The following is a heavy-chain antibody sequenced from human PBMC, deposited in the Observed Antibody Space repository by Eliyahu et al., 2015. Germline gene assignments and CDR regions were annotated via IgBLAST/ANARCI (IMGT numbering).Heavy chain of an antibody. J-gene: IGHJ4*02. CDR2: IYWNDDK. D-gene: IGHD6-13*01. CDR3: AHRRELGYSSSWYYFDY. V-gene: IGHV2-5*01. CDR1: GFSLXXXGXG. Sequence: QITLKESGPTLVKPTQTLTLXCTFSGFSLXXXGXGVGWIRQPPGKALEWLALIYWNDDKRYSPSLKSRLTITKDTSKNQVVLTMTNMDPVDTATYYCAHRRELGYSSSWYYFDYWGQGTLVTVSS.